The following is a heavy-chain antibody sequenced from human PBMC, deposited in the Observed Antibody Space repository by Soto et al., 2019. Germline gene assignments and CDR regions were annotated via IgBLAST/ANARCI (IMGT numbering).Heavy chain of an antibody. CDR2: IIPILGIA. V-gene: IGHV1-69*02. J-gene: IGHJ4*02. Sequence: ASVKVSCKASGGTFSSYTISWVRQAPGQGLEWMGRIIPILGIANYAQKFQGRVTITADKSTSTAYMELSSLRSEDTAVYYCARYIAYSSSWSTGGYFDYWRQGTLVTVSS. CDR1: GGTFSSYT. CDR3: ARYIAYSSSWSTGGYFDY. D-gene: IGHD6-13*01.